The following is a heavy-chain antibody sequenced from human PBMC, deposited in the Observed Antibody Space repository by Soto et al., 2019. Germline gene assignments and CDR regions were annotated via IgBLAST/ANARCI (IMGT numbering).Heavy chain of an antibody. Sequence: ASVKVSCKASGYTFTSYYMHWVRQAPGQGLEWMGIINPSGGSTSYAQKFQGRVTMTTDTSTSTVYMELSSLRSEDTAVYYCARVQLEYNWFDPWGQGTLVTVSS. CDR2: INPSGGST. J-gene: IGHJ5*02. CDR3: ARVQLEYNWFDP. D-gene: IGHD1-1*01. V-gene: IGHV1-46*01. CDR1: GYTFTSYY.